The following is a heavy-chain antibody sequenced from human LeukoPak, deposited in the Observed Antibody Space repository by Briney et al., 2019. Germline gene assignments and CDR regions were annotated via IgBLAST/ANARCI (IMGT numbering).Heavy chain of an antibody. V-gene: IGHV4-38-2*02. Sequence: SETLSLTCTVSGYSISSGYYWVWIRPPPGKGLEWSGSIYRSGSTNYNPSLKSRVTISVDPSKNQFSLKVSSVTAADTAVYYCARGDCSSTICYSPMDVWGKGTTVTVSS. J-gene: IGHJ6*03. CDR2: IYRSGST. CDR1: GYSISSGYY. D-gene: IGHD2-2*01. CDR3: ARGDCSSTICYSPMDV.